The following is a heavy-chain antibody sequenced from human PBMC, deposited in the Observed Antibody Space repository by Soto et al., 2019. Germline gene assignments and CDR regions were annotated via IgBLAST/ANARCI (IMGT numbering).Heavy chain of an antibody. Sequence: SSETLSLTCAVFGWSFSGYYWGWVRPPPGEGLEWIGEINHSGSTNYNPSLKSRVTISVDTSKNQFSLKLRSVTAADTAVYYCARGFPIAAAGTSYYGMDVWGQGTTVTVSS. CDR1: GWSFSGYY. CDR3: ARGFPIAAAGTSYYGMDV. CDR2: INHSGST. J-gene: IGHJ6*02. D-gene: IGHD6-13*01. V-gene: IGHV4-34*01.